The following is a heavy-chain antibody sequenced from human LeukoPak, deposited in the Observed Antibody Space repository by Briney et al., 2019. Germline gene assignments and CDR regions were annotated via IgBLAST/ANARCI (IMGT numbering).Heavy chain of an antibody. V-gene: IGHV4-34*01. D-gene: IGHD6-13*01. CDR3: ARGRRIAAAGTSTFYFDY. CDR2: INHSGST. CDR1: GGSFSGYY. Sequence: SEALSLTCAVYGGSFSGYYWSWIRQPPGKGLEWIGEINHSGSTNYNPSLKSRVTISVDTSKNQFSLKLSSVTAADTAVYYCARGRRIAAAGTSTFYFDYWGQGTLVTVSS. J-gene: IGHJ4*02.